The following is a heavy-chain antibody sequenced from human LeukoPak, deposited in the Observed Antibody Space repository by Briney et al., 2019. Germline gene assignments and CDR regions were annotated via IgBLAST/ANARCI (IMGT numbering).Heavy chain of an antibody. CDR1: GGSISSYY. D-gene: IGHD3-10*01. Sequence: PSETLSLTCTVSGGSISSYYWSWIRQPPGKGLEWIGYIYYSGSTNYNPSLKSRVTISVDTSKNQFSLKLSSVTAADTAVYYCARDQYYYGSGSYAFDIWGQGTMVTVPS. CDR3: ARDQYYYGSGSYAFDI. V-gene: IGHV4-59*01. J-gene: IGHJ3*02. CDR2: IYYSGST.